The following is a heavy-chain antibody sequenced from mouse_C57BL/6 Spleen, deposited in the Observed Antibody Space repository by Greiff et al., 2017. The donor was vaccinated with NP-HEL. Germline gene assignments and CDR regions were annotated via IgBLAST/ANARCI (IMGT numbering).Heavy chain of an antibody. V-gene: IGHV1-62-2*01. Sequence: VQLQQSGAELVKPGASVKLSCKASGYTFTEYTIHWVKQRSGQGLEWIGWFYPGSGSIKYNEKFKDKATLTADRSSSTVYMELSRLTSEDSAVYFCARHEEVTTVVAHYYAMDYWGQGSSVTVSS. J-gene: IGHJ4*01. CDR2: FYPGSGSI. CDR3: ARHEEVTTVVAHYYAMDY. CDR1: GYTFTEYT. D-gene: IGHD1-1*01.